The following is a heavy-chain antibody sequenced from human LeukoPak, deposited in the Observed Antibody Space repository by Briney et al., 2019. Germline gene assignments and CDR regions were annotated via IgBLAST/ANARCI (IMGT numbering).Heavy chain of an antibody. Sequence: ASVNVSCKASGYTFTSYAMHWVRQAPGQRLEWMGWINAGNGNAKYSQKFQGRVTITRDTSASTAYMELSSLRSEDTAVYYCARGHRYSLSDYWGQGTLVTVSS. J-gene: IGHJ4*02. CDR3: ARGHRYSLSDY. V-gene: IGHV1-3*01. CDR1: GYTFTSYA. CDR2: INAGNGNA. D-gene: IGHD2-15*01.